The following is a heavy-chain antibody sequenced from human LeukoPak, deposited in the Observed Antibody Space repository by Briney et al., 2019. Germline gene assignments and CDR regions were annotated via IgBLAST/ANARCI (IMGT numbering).Heavy chain of an antibody. Sequence: GGSLRLSCAASGFTFSSYAMSWVRQAPGKGLEWVSAISGSGGSTYYADSVKGRFTISRDNSKNTVFLQMNSLRAEDTAVYYCVKDHSSGYHDYWGQGTLVTVSS. CDR1: GFTFSSYA. CDR2: ISGSGGST. V-gene: IGHV3-23*01. J-gene: IGHJ4*02. CDR3: VKDHSSGYHDY. D-gene: IGHD3-22*01.